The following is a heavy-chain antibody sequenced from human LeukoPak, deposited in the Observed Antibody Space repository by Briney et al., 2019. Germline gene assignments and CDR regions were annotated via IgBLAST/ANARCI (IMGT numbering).Heavy chain of an antibody. CDR2: INAGNGNT. J-gene: IGHJ6*02. CDR1: GYTFTSYA. Sequence: GASVKVSCKASGYTFTSYAMHWVRQAPGQRLEWMGWINAGNGNTKYSQKFQGRVTITRDTSASTAYMELSSLRSEDTAVYYCASHEPYSNFFNYYGMDVWGQGTTVTVSS. CDR3: ASHEPYSNFFNYYGMDV. D-gene: IGHD4-11*01. V-gene: IGHV1-3*01.